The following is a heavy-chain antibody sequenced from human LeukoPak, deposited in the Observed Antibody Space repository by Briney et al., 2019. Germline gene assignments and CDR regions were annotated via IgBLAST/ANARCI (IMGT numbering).Heavy chain of an antibody. Sequence: SQTLSLTCTVSGGSISSGDYYWSWIRQPPGKGLEWIGYIYYSGSTYYNPSLKSRVTISVDTSKNQFSLKLSSVTAADTAVYYCARVPSGEYGDYLDYWGQGTLVTASS. D-gene: IGHD3-10*01. J-gene: IGHJ4*02. V-gene: IGHV4-30-4*01. CDR1: GGSISSGDYY. CDR2: IYYSGST. CDR3: ARVPSGEYGDYLDY.